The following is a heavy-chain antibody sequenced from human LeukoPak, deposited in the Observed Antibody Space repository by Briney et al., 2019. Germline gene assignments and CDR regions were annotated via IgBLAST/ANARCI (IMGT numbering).Heavy chain of an antibody. V-gene: IGHV3-7*01. J-gene: IGHJ4*02. D-gene: IGHD1-26*01. Sequence: GGSLRLSCAASGFTFSSYWMAWVRQATGKGLEWVANIRQDGGEIYYVDSVKGRFILSRDNAKNSLYLEMNSLRDEDTAVHYCARDKIVGATNFDSWGQGSLVTVSS. CDR2: IRQDGGEI. CDR1: GFTFSSYW. CDR3: ARDKIVGATNFDS.